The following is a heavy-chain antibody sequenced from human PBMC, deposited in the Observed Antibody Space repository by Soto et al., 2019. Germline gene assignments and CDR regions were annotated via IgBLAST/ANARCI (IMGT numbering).Heavy chain of an antibody. D-gene: IGHD3-10*01. CDR3: ASASPGSGSFSFDY. CDR1: GFTFSSYD. Sequence: GGSLRLSCAASGFTFSSYDMQWVRQATGKGLEWVSAIGTAGDTYYPGSVKGRFTISRENAKNSLYLQMNSLRAGDTAVYYCASASPGSGSFSFDYWGQGTLVTVSS. J-gene: IGHJ4*02. V-gene: IGHV3-13*01. CDR2: IGTAGDT.